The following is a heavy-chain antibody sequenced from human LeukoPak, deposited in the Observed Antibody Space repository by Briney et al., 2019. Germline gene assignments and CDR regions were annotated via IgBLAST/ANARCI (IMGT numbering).Heavy chain of an antibody. V-gene: IGHV3-7*01. D-gene: IGHD3-22*01. J-gene: IGHJ4*01. CDR3: ARDFYVSSGLDN. CDR2: IKQDGSER. Sequence: GGSLRLSCAASGFTFSSYWMSWVRQAPGKGLEWVANIKQDGSERYYVDSVKGRFTISRENAKNSLYLQMNSLRAEDTGVYYCARDFYVSSGLDNWGQGTLVTVSS. CDR1: GFTFSSYW.